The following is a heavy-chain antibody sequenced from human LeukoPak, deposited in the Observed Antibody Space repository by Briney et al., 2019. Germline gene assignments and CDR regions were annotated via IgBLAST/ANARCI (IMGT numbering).Heavy chain of an antibody. J-gene: IGHJ4*02. CDR3: ARHIRPGSNLKVFDY. D-gene: IGHD4-4*01. V-gene: IGHV3-21*01. CDR2: ISSSSSYI. CDR1: GFTFSSYS. Sequence: PGGSLRLSCAASGFTFSSYSMNLVRQAPGKGLEWVSSISSSSSYIYYADSVKGRFTISRDNAKNSLYLQMNSLRAEDTAVYYCARHIRPGSNLKVFDYWGQGTLVTVSS.